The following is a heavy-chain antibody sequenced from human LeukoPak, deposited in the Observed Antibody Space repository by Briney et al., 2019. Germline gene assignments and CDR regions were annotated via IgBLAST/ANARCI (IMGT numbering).Heavy chain of an antibody. CDR3: AKGLGGSYYYYYYYGMDV. Sequence: VAXXSXXGSNKYYADSVKGRFTISRDNSKNTLYLQMNGLRAEDTAVYYCAKGLGGSYYYYYYYGMDVXXXGXT. J-gene: IGHJ6*02. V-gene: IGHV3-30*18. D-gene: IGHD1-26*01. CDR2: XSXXGSNK.